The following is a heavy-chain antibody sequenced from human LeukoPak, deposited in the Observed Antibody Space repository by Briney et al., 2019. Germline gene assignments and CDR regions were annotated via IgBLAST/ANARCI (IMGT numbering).Heavy chain of an antibody. CDR1: GFTFDDYA. CDR3: ANDAH. CDR2: ISWNSGSI. Sequence: GGSLRLSCAASGFTFDDYAMHWVRQAPGKGLEWVSGISWNSGSIGYADSVKGRFTISRDNAKNSLYLQMNSLRAEDTALYYCANDAHWGQGTLVTVSS. J-gene: IGHJ4*02. V-gene: IGHV3-9*01.